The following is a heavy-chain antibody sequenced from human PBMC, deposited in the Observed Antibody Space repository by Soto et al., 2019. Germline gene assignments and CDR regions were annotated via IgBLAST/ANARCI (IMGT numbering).Heavy chain of an antibody. D-gene: IGHD3-16*02. J-gene: IGHJ4*02. V-gene: IGHV5-51*01. CDR3: ARPTYSATSRYKYAGHLDY. CDR2: IYPGDSDV. CDR1: GYSFTNYW. Sequence: PGESLKISCQGSGYSFTNYWVAWVRQMPGKGLEWMGIIYPGDSDVRYSPSFQGQVTISADKSISTAYLQWSSLKASDTAIYYCARPTYSATSRYKYAGHLDYWGPGTLVTVSS.